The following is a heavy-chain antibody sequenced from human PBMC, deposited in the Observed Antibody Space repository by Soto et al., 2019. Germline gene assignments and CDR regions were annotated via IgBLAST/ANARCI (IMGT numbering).Heavy chain of an antibody. Sequence: QVQLVQSGAEVKKPGASVKLSCKASGYTFINYYIHCVRQAPGQGLEWMGIFNPTSRSTNYAQKFQGRVTLTMDTSTRTVYMELSSLRFDDTAVYYCARDLAAGDYWGQGTLVTVSS. CDR3: ARDLAAGDY. CDR1: GYTFINYY. V-gene: IGHV1-46*01. J-gene: IGHJ4*02. CDR2: FNPTSRST. D-gene: IGHD6-13*01.